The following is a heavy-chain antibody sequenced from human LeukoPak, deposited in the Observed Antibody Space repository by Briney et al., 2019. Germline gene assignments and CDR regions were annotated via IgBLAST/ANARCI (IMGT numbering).Heavy chain of an antibody. J-gene: IGHJ4*02. CDR3: ARVDSSSIYFDY. Sequence: ASVKVSCKASGYIFTGYYTHWVRQAPGQGLEWVGRINPNNDATNYAQKLQGRVTMTTDTSTSTAYMELRSLRSDDTAVYYCARVDSSSIYFDYWGQGTLVTVSS. CDR1: GYIFTGYY. D-gene: IGHD6-6*01. V-gene: IGHV1-2*06. CDR2: INPNNDAT.